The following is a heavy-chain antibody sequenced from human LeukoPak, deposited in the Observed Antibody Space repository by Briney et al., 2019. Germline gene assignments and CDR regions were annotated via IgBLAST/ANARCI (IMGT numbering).Heavy chain of an antibody. V-gene: IGHV1-2*02. Sequence: ASVKVSCKASGYTFTSNGISWVRLAPGQGLEWMGWINPNSGGTNYAQKFQGRVTMTRDTSISTAYMELSRLRSDDTAVYYCASGIVGAHVDPTPHDAFDIWGQGTMVTVSS. CDR3: ASGIVGAHVDPTPHDAFDI. J-gene: IGHJ3*02. D-gene: IGHD1-26*01. CDR2: INPNSGGT. CDR1: GYTFTSNG.